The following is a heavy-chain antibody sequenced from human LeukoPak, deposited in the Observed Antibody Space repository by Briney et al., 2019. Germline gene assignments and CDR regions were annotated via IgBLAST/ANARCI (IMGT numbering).Heavy chain of an antibody. CDR3: ARDDYNYFDY. Sequence: PSETLSLTCTVSGGSISSYYWSWIRQPPGKGLEWIGYIYYSGSTNYNPSLKSRVTISVDTSKNQFSLKLGSVTAADTAVYYCARDDYNYFDYWGQGTLVTVSS. D-gene: IGHD4/OR15-4a*01. CDR1: GGSISSYY. J-gene: IGHJ4*02. V-gene: IGHV4-59*01. CDR2: IYYSGST.